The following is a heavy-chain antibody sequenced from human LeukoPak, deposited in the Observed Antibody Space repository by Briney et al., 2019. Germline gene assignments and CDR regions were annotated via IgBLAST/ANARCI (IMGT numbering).Heavy chain of an antibody. CDR2: IKQDGSEK. V-gene: IGHV3-7*01. Sequence: TGGSLRLSCAASGFTLSSYWMSWVRQAPGKGLEWVANIKQDGSEKYYVDSVKGRFTISRDNAKNSLYLQMNSLRAEDTAVYYCARGHSYYYDSSGYYREFDYWGQGTLVTVSS. CDR1: GFTLSSYW. D-gene: IGHD3-22*01. CDR3: ARGHSYYYDSSGYYREFDY. J-gene: IGHJ4*02.